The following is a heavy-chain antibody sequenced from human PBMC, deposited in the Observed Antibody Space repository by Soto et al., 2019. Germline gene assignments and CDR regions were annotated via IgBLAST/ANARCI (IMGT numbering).Heavy chain of an antibody. J-gene: IGHJ4*02. CDR1: GFTFSSYG. CDR2: ISYDGSNN. V-gene: IGHV3-30*18. Sequence: QVQLVESGGAVVQPGKSLRLSCAASGFTFSSYGMYWVRQAPGKGLEWVAAISYDGSNNYHADSVKGRFTISRDNSKNTLYLQLNSLRTEDTAVYYCSKVSVKYTYGACDYWGQGVLVTVSS. D-gene: IGHD3-10*01. CDR3: SKVSVKYTYGACDY.